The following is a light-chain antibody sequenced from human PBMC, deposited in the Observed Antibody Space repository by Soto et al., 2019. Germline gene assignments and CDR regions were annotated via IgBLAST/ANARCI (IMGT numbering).Light chain of an antibody. Sequence: ENVLTQSPDTLSLSPGERATLSCRASQGVASNYLTWYQQKPGQAPRVLIYGTSNRATGISDRFSASGSGTDFTLIISSLQSEDFAVYYCQQYNNWPPRVTFGPGTKVDIK. CDR2: GTS. CDR1: QGVASNY. CDR3: QQYNNWPPRVT. J-gene: IGKJ3*01. V-gene: IGKV3-20*01.